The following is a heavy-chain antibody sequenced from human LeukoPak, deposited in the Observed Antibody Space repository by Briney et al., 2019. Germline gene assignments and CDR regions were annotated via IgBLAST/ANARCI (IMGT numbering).Heavy chain of an antibody. J-gene: IGHJ4*02. V-gene: IGHV1-69*05. CDR3: AREELYSSSWLY. CDR2: IIPIFGTA. CDR1: GGTFSSYA. D-gene: IGHD6-6*01. Sequence: SVKVSCKASGGTFSSYAISWVRQAPGQGLEWMGRIIPIFGTANYAQKFQGRVTITTDESTSTAYMELSSLRSEDTAVYYCAREELYSSSWLYWGQGTLVSVSS.